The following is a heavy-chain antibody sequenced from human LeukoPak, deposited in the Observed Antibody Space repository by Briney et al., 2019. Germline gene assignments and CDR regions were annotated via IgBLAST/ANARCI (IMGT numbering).Heavy chain of an antibody. J-gene: IGHJ4*02. CDR3: AKDSWGY. D-gene: IGHD7-27*01. CDR2: ISWNSGSI. CDR1: GFTFDDYA. Sequence: GGSLRLSCAASGFTFDDYAMHWVRQAPGKGLEWVSGISWNSGSIGYADSVKGRFTISRDNAKNSLYLQMNSLRAEDTALYYCAKDSWGYWGQGTLVTVSS. V-gene: IGHV3-9*01.